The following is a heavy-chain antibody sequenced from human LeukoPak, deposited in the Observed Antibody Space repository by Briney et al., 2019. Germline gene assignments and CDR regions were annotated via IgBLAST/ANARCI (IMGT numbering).Heavy chain of an antibody. J-gene: IGHJ4*02. Sequence: PGRSLRLSCTASGFKFGDFAMGWVRQAPGKGLEWVGFLRSKTYGETADYAASVKGRFTISRDDSKNIAFLQMDSLKTEDTAVYYCSRSPGAAGTGYFFDYWGQGTLVTVSS. CDR3: SRSPGAAGTGYFFDY. CDR1: GFKFGDFA. CDR2: LRSKTYGETA. V-gene: IGHV3-49*04. D-gene: IGHD6-13*01.